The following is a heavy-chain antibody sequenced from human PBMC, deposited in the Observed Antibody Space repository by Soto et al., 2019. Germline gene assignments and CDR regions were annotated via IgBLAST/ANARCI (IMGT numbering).Heavy chain of an antibody. D-gene: IGHD2-2*01. Sequence: GGSLRLSCAASGFTFSSYSMNWVRQAPGKGLEWVSSISSSSSYIYYADSVKGGFTISSDNAKNSLYLQMKSLRAEDTAVYYCAREVRDVVVPAAIYDWGQGTLVTVSS. CDR1: GFTFSSYS. J-gene: IGHJ4*02. V-gene: IGHV3-21*01. CDR3: AREVRDVVVPAAIYD. CDR2: ISSSSSYI.